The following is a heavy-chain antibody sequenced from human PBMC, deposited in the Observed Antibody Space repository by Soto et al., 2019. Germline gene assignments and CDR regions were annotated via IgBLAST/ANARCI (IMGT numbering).Heavy chain of an antibody. CDR1: GGSISSYY. CDR3: SRQSFCISTSCYAYYYYGMDV. D-gene: IGHD2-2*01. V-gene: IGHV4-59*08. J-gene: IGHJ6*02. Sequence: SETLSLTCTVSGGSISSYYWSWIRQPPGKRQEQIGNIYYSGSTYYNPSLKSLVTISVDTSKNQFSLKLSSVTAADTAVYFFSRQSFCISTSCYAYYYYGMDVWGQGTTVTVSS. CDR2: IYYSGST.